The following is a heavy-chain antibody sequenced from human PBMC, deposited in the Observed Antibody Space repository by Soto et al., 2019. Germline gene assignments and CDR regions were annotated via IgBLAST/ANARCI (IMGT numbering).Heavy chain of an antibody. J-gene: IGHJ3*02. D-gene: IGHD4-17*01. Sequence: QVQLVQSGAEVKKPGSSVKVSCKASGGTFSSYTISWVRQAHGHGIEWMGRIIPILGIANYAQKFQGRVTITADKPTSTAYMEPSSLSSEDTSVYYCAIDPGYGAGDSFDIWGQGTMVTVSS. CDR2: IIPILGIA. CDR3: AIDPGYGAGDSFDI. V-gene: IGHV1-69*08. CDR1: GGTFSSYT.